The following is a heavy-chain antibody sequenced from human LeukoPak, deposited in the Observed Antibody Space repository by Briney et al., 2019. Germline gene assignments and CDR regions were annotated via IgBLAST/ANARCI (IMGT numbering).Heavy chain of an antibody. Sequence: CGPALVKPTQTLTLTCTFSGFSLSTRGVGVCWIRQPPGKALEWLALIYWNDDKRYSPSLRSRLTITKDTSKNQVVLTMTNTDPVDTATDYCAHRWAYYDFWSGHQVEGAFDIWGQGTMVTVSS. J-gene: IGHJ3*02. D-gene: IGHD3-3*01. CDR2: IYWNDDK. V-gene: IGHV2-5*01. CDR3: AHRWAYYDFWSGHQVEGAFDI. CDR1: GFSLSTRGVG.